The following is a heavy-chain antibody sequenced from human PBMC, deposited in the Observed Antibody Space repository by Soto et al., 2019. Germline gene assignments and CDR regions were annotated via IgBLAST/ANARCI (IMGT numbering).Heavy chain of an antibody. D-gene: IGHD2-21*01. CDR1: GFSFSGYV. V-gene: IGHV3-33*01. CDR3: TRDQGTYYFDY. CDR2: VWPDGSAK. J-gene: IGHJ4*02. Sequence: ESGGGVVQPGTSLRLSCGASGFSFSGYVMHWVRQAPGKGLEWVALVWPDGSAKFYADAVKGRFSVSRDNSKNTLFLQMDSLRADDTAVYYCTRDQGTYYFDYWGQGTLVTASS.